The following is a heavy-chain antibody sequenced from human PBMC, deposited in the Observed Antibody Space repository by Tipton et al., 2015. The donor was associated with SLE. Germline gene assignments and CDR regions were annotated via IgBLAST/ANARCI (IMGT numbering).Heavy chain of an antibody. CDR2: ISGGGGST. J-gene: IGHJ4*02. V-gene: IGHV3-23*01. CDR3: AKDVALLEWFPPYKYFDY. D-gene: IGHD3-3*01. CDR1: GFTFGTYA. Sequence: SLRLSCAASGFTFGTYAMAWVRQSPGKGLEWVSLISGGGGSTHYADSVRGRFTISRDNSKNTLSLQLNTLRADDTAIYYCAKDVALLEWFPPYKYFDYWGQGTLVTVSS.